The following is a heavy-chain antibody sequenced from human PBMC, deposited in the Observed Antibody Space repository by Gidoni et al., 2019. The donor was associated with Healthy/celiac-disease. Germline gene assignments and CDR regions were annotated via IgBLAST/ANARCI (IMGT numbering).Heavy chain of an antibody. CDR1: GGSFSGYY. D-gene: IGHD3-10*02. CDR3: ARVFHYYYYGMDV. V-gene: IGHV4-34*01. J-gene: IGHJ6*02. CDR2: INHSGST. Sequence: QVQLQQWGAGLLKPSETLSLTCAVYGGSFSGYYWSWIRQPPGKGLEWIGEINHSGSTNYNPSLKSRVTISVDTSKNQFSLKLSSVTAADTAVYYCARVFHYYYYGMDVWGQGTTVTVSS.